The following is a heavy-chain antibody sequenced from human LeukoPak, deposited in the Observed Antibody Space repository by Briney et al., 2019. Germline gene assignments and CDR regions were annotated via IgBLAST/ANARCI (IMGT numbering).Heavy chain of an antibody. CDR1: GGSISDYH. D-gene: IGHD2-2*01. V-gene: IGHV4-59*01. CDR3: ARGDFCSSSNCYLRPMDV. J-gene: IGHJ6*03. Sequence: KPSETLSLTCTVSGGSISDYHWNWMRQPPGKGLEWIGYIYYSGSTTYNPSLKSRVTMSVDTAKNQFSLKLRSVTAADTAVYYCARGDFCSSSNCYLRPMDVWGKGTTVTVFS. CDR2: IYYSGST.